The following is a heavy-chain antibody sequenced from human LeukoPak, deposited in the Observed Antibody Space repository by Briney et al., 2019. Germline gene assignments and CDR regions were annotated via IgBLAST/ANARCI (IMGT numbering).Heavy chain of an antibody. V-gene: IGHV3-73*01. J-gene: IGHJ4*02. CDR2: IRSKANNYAT. CDR3: TSTVTTSGFDY. CDR1: GFTFSGSA. Sequence: GGSLRLSCAASGFTFSGSAMHWVRQASGKGLEWVGRIRSKANNYATAYAASVKGRFTISRDDSKNTAYLQMNSLKTEDTAVYYCTSTVTTSGFDYWGQGTLVTVSS. D-gene: IGHD4-17*01.